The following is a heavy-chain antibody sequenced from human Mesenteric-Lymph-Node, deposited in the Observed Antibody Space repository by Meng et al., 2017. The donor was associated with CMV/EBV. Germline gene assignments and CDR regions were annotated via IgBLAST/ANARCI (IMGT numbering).Heavy chain of an antibody. CDR2: INHSGST. CDR3: ARGSSYDILTGYFDY. V-gene: IGHV4-34*01. Sequence: QGQFTQWGSGLLKPSETLSGTCAVYGGSFSGYYWNWIRQSPEKGLEWIGEINHSGSTTYNPSFTSRIIISVDTSTNQISLNMSSVTAADTAVYYCARGSSYDILTGYFDYWGQGALVTVSS. CDR1: GGSFSGYY. D-gene: IGHD3-9*01. J-gene: IGHJ4*02.